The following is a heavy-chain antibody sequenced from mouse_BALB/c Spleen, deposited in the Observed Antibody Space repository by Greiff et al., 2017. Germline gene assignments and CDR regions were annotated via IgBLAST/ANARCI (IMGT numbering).Heavy chain of an antibody. J-gene: IGHJ2*01. Sequence: DLVKPGASVKLSCKASGYTFTSYWINWIKQRPGQGLEWIGRIAPGSGSTYYNEMFKGKATLTVDTSSSTAYIQLSSLSSEDSAVYFCARSCYYGYGFDYWGQGTTLTVSS. D-gene: IGHD1-2*01. CDR1: GYTFTSYW. CDR3: ARSCYYGYGFDY. V-gene: IGHV1S41*01. CDR2: IAPGSGST.